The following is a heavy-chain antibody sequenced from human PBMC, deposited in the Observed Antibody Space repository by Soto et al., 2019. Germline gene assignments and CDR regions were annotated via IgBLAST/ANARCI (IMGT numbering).Heavy chain of an antibody. J-gene: IGHJ3*02. V-gene: IGHV1-8*03. CDR3: ARALDIVEANPWITHHAFDI. D-gene: IGHD2-2*03. CDR1: GYTFTGYY. Sequence: ASVKVSCKASGYTFTGYYINWVRQATGQGLEWMGWMNPGNGNTGYAQKFQGRVTVTRDTSASTAYMELSSLRSEDTAVYYCARALDIVEANPWITHHAFDIWGQGTMVT. CDR2: MNPGNGNT.